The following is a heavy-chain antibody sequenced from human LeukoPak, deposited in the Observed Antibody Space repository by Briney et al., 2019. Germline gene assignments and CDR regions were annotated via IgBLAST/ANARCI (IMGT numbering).Heavy chain of an antibody. CDR2: ISSTRTYI. J-gene: IGHJ6*03. CDR1: GFTFSNYS. CDR3: ARGRGSSYYYYYMDV. V-gene: IGHV3-21*01. D-gene: IGHD6-13*01. Sequence: PGGSPRLSCATSGFTFSNYSMNWVRQAPGKGLEWVSCISSTRTYIYYADSVKGRFTISRDNAKNSLYLQMNSLRAEDTAVYYCARGRGSSYYYYYMDVWGKGTTVTVSS.